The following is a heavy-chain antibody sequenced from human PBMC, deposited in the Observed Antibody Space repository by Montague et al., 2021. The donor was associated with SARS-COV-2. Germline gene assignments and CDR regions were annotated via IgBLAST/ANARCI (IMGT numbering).Heavy chain of an antibody. J-gene: IGHJ6*04. CDR2: IYTSGST. D-gene: IGHD3-10*01. CDR1: GGSISSGSYY. Sequence: TLSLTCTVSGGSISSGSYYWSWIRQPAGKGLEWIGRIYTSGSTNYNSSLKSRVTISVDTSKNQFSLKLSSVTAADTAVYYCARVGVGNMVRGVIRAYYYGGMDVWGKGTTVTVSS. CDR3: ARVGVGNMVRGVIRAYYYGGMDV. V-gene: IGHV4-61*02.